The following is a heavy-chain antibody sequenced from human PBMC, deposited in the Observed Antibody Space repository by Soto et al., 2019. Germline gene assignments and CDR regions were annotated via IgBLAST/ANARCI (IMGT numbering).Heavy chain of an antibody. CDR2: TRNKANSYTT. V-gene: IGHV3-72*01. CDR3: ARIAVADRGY. CDR1: GFTFSDHY. J-gene: IGHJ4*02. Sequence: EVQLVESGGGLVQPGGSLRLSCAASGFTFSDHYMDWVRQAPGKGLEWVGRTRNKANSYTTEYAASVKGRFTISRDDSKTSLYLQMNSLKTEDTAVYYCARIAVADRGYWGQGTLVTVSS. D-gene: IGHD6-19*01.